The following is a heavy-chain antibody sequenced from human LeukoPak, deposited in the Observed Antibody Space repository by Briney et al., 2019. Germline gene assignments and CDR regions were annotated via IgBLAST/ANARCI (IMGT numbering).Heavy chain of an antibody. Sequence: AGGSLRLSCAASGFTFSSYAMSWVRQAPGKGLEWVSAITGSGGSTHYADSVKGRFTISRDNSKNTLYLQMNSLRAEDTAVYYCAKSGSGSYLYYFDYWGQGTLVNVSS. CDR3: AKSGSGSYLYYFDY. V-gene: IGHV3-23*01. J-gene: IGHJ4*02. CDR2: ITGSGGST. CDR1: GFTFSSYA. D-gene: IGHD3-10*01.